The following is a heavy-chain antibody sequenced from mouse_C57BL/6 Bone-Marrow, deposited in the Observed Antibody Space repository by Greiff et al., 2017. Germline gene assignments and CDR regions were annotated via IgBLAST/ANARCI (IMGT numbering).Heavy chain of an antibody. CDR1: GYAFSSSW. J-gene: IGHJ2*01. CDR3: AREGGYYYGSSYDFDY. CDR2: IYPGDGDT. V-gene: IGHV1-82*01. Sequence: VQLQESGPELVKPGASVKISCKASGYAFSSSWMNWVKQRPGKGLEWIGRIYPGDGDTNYNGKFKGKATLTADKSSSTAYMQLSSLTSEDSAVYFCAREGGYYYGSSYDFDYRGQGTTLTVSS. D-gene: IGHD1-1*01.